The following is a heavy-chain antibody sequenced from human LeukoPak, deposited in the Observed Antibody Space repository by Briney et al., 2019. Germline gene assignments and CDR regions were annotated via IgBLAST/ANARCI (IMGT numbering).Heavy chain of an antibody. CDR3: ASSGRIRRPFDY. CDR2: INHSGSS. Sequence: SETLSLTCAVYGESFSGYYWTWIRQAPGKGLEWIGEINHSGSSNYNVSLKSRVTIAADTSKNQFSLKLSSVTAADTAVYYCASSGRIRRPFDYWGQGTLATVSS. J-gene: IGHJ4*02. D-gene: IGHD1-26*01. CDR1: GESFSGYY. V-gene: IGHV4-34*01.